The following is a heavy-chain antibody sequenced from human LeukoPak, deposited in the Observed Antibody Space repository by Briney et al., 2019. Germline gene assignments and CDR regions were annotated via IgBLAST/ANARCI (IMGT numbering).Heavy chain of an antibody. D-gene: IGHD2-15*01. J-gene: IGHJ4*02. V-gene: IGHV3-21*01. Sequence: GGSLRLSCAASRFTFDSYSMIWVRQAPGKGLEWVSSISRSSSYINYADSVKGRFTISRDNAKNSLYLEMNSLRAEDTAVYYCARVGKVAFDFDYWGQGTLVTVSS. CDR2: ISRSSSYI. CDR1: RFTFDSYS. CDR3: ARVGKVAFDFDY.